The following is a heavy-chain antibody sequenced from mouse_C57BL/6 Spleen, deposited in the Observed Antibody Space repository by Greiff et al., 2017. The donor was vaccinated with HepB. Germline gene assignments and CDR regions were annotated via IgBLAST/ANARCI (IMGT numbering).Heavy chain of an antibody. CDR1: GYTFTSYW. Sequence: QVQLKESGAELVKPGASVKLSCKASGYTFTSYWMHWVKQRPGQGLEWIGMIHPNSGSTNYNEKFKSKATLTVDKSSSTAYMQLSSLTSEDSAVYYCARDDGGFAYWGQGTLVTVSA. D-gene: IGHD2-3*01. CDR2: IHPNSGST. V-gene: IGHV1-64*01. J-gene: IGHJ3*01. CDR3: ARDDGGFAY.